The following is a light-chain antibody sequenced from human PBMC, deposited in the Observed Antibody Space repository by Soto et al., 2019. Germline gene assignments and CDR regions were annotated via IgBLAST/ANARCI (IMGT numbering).Light chain of an antibody. J-gene: IGKJ5*01. CDR3: QQYSNWPPIT. V-gene: IGKV3-15*01. CDR2: DTS. Sequence: TVMTHSPGTLSVSLGERATLSFGAIQSVSIHLAWYQQKPGHAPRLLIYDTSTRATGIPARFSGSGSGTEFTLTISSLQSEDFAVYYCQQYSNWPPITFGQGTRLEIK. CDR1: QSVSIH.